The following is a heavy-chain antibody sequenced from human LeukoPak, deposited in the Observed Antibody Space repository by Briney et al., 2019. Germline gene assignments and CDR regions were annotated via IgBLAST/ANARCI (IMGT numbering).Heavy chain of an antibody. Sequence: PSETLSLTCTVSGGSISSHYWGWIRQPPGKGLEWIGYIYYSGSTNYNPSLKSRVTISVDTSKNQFSLKLSSVTAADTAVYYCARLPGYSWTGSSFYMDVWGKGTTVTVSS. CDR2: IYYSGST. V-gene: IGHV4-59*11. CDR3: ARLPGYSWTGSSFYMDV. J-gene: IGHJ6*03. D-gene: IGHD1-1*01. CDR1: GGSISSHY.